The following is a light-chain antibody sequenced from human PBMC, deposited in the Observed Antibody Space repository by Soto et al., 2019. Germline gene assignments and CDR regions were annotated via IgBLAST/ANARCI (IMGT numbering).Light chain of an antibody. CDR2: GAS. Sequence: EIVLTQSPGTLSLSPGERVTLSCRASQSVSSSFLAWYQQKPGQAPRLLIYGASSRATGIPDRFSGSGSGTDFTLSISRLEPEDFAVHYCQQYGSSPLTFGGGTKVDIK. J-gene: IGKJ4*01. CDR3: QQYGSSPLT. CDR1: QSVSSSF. V-gene: IGKV3-20*01.